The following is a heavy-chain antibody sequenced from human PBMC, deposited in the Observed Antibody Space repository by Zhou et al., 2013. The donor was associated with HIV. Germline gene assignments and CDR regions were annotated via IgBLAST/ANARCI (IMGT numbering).Heavy chain of an antibody. CDR1: GFTFTSSA. D-gene: IGHD7-27*01. CDR2: IVVGSGNT. CDR3: AASSGDRASDYYYMDV. V-gene: IGHV1-58*02. J-gene: IGHJ6*03. Sequence: QMQLVQSGPEVKKPGTSVKFSCKASGFTFTSSAMQWVRQARGQRLEWIGWIVVGSGNTNYAQKFQERVTITRDMSTSTAYMELSSLRSEDTAVYYCAASSGDRASDYYYMDVWGKGTTVTVSS.